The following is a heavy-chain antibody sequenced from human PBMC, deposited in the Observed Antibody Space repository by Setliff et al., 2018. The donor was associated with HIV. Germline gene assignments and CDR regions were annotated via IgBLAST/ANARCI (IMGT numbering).Heavy chain of an antibody. CDR1: GGSISSHY. Sequence: KPSETLSLTCSVSGGSISSHYWSWIRQPPGKGLEWIGYVYYSGITNYNASLKSRVTISVDTSKNQFSLRLRSVTAADTAVYYCAGADYSDTSGYYSNFDYWGQGTLVTVSS. V-gene: IGHV4-59*11. CDR3: AGADYSDTSGYYSNFDY. CDR2: VYYSGIT. D-gene: IGHD3-22*01. J-gene: IGHJ4*02.